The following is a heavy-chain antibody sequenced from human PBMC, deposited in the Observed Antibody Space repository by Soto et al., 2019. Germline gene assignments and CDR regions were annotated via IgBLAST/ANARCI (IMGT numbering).Heavy chain of an antibody. V-gene: IGHV5-51*01. Sequence: GESLKISCKGSGYSFTTYWIGWMRQLPGQGLEWMGVMLPGDSDTRYSPSFQGQVTMSADPSTNTAYLEWSSLKAADSAMYYCARVPDSSLGTMDVWGQGTTVTVSS. CDR3: ARVPDSSLGTMDV. CDR1: GYSFTTYW. J-gene: IGHJ6*02. D-gene: IGHD6-19*01. CDR2: MLPGDSDT.